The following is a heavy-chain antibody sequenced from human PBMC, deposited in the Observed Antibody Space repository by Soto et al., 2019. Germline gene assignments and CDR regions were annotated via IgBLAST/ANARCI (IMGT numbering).Heavy chain of an antibody. Sequence: EVQLVESGGGLVQPGGSLRLSCAASGFSFSSYWMHWLRQVPGKGLVWVSRINGDGDYTNYADSVKGRFTISRDNAKNTLYLQMNSRSAEDTAVYFCARDRGGYSSDFWGQGTLVTVSS. CDR2: INGDGDYT. CDR3: ARDRGGYSSDF. CDR1: GFSFSSYW. D-gene: IGHD2-15*01. V-gene: IGHV3-74*01. J-gene: IGHJ4*02.